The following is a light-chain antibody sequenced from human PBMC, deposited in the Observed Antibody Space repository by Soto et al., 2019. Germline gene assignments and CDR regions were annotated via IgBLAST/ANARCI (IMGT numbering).Light chain of an antibody. CDR1: SSNIGTFY. CDR3: AAWDNTLNAYV. J-gene: IGLJ1*01. V-gene: IGLV1-47*02. Sequence: QSFLTQPPSASSTPGQTVTISCSGSSSNIGTFYVYWYQHVPGTAPKLLIYIDNQRPSGIPDRFSGSKSGTSASLAISGLRSEDEADYYCAAWDNTLNAYVFGTGTKVTVL. CDR2: IDN.